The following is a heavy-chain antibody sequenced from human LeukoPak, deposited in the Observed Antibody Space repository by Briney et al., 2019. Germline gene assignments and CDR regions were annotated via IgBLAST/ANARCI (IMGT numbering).Heavy chain of an antibody. Sequence: SETLSLTCTVSGGSISSYYWSWIRQPAGKGLEWIGCIYTSGSTNYNPSLKSRVTMSVDTSKNQFSLKLSSVTAADTAVYYCARDLMVRGPFDPWGQGTLVTVSS. V-gene: IGHV4-4*07. J-gene: IGHJ5*02. D-gene: IGHD3-10*01. CDR2: IYTSGST. CDR3: ARDLMVRGPFDP. CDR1: GGSISSYY.